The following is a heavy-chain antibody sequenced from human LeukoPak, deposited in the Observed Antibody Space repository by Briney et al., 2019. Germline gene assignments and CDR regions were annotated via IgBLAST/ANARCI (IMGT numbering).Heavy chain of an antibody. CDR3: ARQASYCSGGSCYPTQPKDY. D-gene: IGHD2-15*01. J-gene: IGHJ4*02. Sequence: GESLKISCKGSGYSFTSYWIGWVRQMPGKGLEWMGTIYPGDSDTRYSPSFQGQVTISADKSISTAYLQWSSLKASDTAMYYCARQASYCSGGSCYPTQPKDYWGQGTLVTVSS. CDR2: IYPGDSDT. V-gene: IGHV5-51*01. CDR1: GYSFTSYW.